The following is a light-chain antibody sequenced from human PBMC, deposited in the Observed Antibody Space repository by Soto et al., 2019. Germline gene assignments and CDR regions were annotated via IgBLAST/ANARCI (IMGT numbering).Light chain of an antibody. V-gene: IGKV1-33*01. J-gene: IGKJ4*01. Sequence: DIQVTQSPSSLAASVGDRVTITCRASQDIKNYLNWYQQKPGKAPKLLIYDASNLEIGVPSRFSGSGSGTHFIFTIDSLQPEDIATYYCQQYDHFVTFGGGTKVEF. CDR2: DAS. CDR3: QQYDHFVT. CDR1: QDIKNY.